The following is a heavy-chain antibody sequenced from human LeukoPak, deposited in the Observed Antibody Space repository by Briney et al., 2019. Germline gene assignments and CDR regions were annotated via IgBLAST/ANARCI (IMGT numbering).Heavy chain of an antibody. D-gene: IGHD6-13*01. Sequence: GGSLRLSCAASGFTFSSYAMSWVRQAPGKGLEWVSAISGSGGSTYYADSVKGRFTISRDNSKNMLYLQMNSLRAEDTAVYYCAKARARIAAAGTSIWFDPWGQGTLVTVSS. J-gene: IGHJ5*02. CDR3: AKARARIAAAGTSIWFDP. CDR1: GFTFSSYA. V-gene: IGHV3-23*01. CDR2: ISGSGGST.